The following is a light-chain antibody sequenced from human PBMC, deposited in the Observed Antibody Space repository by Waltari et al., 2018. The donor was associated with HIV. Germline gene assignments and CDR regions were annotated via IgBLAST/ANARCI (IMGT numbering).Light chain of an antibody. CDR1: QGVNIN. V-gene: IGKV3-15*01. J-gene: IGKJ2*01. CDR2: TAS. CDR3: QQYNNWPYT. Sequence: EILMTQSPDTLSLSPGEPTTLSWRASQGVNINLAWYQPKPGQAPRLLIYTASTRATCIPARFSGSGSGTEFTLTITSLQSEDFTIYYCQQYNNWPYTFGQGTKLEI.